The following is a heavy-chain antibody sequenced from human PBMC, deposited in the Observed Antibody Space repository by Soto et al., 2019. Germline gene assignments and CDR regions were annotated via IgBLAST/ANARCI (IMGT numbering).Heavy chain of an antibody. J-gene: IGHJ4*02. CDR1: GFTFSRSA. CDR2: ISYDGSNK. D-gene: IGHD2-15*01. Sequence: QVQLVESGGGVVQHGKSLRLSCAASGFTFSRSALHWVRQAPGKGLEWVAVISYDGSNKDYVDSVKGRFTVSRDNSKNTLYLQMNSLRPDDSAVYYCARGDPPATPIDYWGQGTPVTVSS. CDR3: ARGDPPATPIDY. V-gene: IGHV3-30-3*01.